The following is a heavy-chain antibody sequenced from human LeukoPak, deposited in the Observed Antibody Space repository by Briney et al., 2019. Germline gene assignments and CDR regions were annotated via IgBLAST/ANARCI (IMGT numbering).Heavy chain of an antibody. Sequence: PGGSLRLSCAASGFTFSSYAMHWVRQAPGKGLEWVSYISSSSSTIYYADSVRGRFTISRDNAKNSLYLQMNSLRAEDTAVYYCARDGGVTTFDYWGQGTLVTVSS. J-gene: IGHJ4*02. D-gene: IGHD4-11*01. CDR2: ISSSSSTI. CDR1: GFTFSSYA. V-gene: IGHV3-48*01. CDR3: ARDGGVTTFDY.